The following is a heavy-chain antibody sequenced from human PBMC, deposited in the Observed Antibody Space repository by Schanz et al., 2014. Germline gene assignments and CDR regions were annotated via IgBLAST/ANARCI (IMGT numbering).Heavy chain of an antibody. Sequence: VHLLESGGGLVEPGGSLRLSCAASTFTFSSDWMSWVRQAPGKGLEWVANIKEDGSVKDYVDSVKGRFTISRDNAKNSLYLQMNSLRAEDTAVYYCARSRSGFYFDYWGQGTLVTVSS. V-gene: IGHV3-7*04. CDR3: ARSRSGFYFDY. CDR2: IKEDGSVK. J-gene: IGHJ4*02. D-gene: IGHD1-26*01. CDR1: TFTFSSDW.